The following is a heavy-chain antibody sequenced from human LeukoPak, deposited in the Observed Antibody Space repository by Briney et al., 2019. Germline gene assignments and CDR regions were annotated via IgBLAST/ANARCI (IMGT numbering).Heavy chain of an antibody. CDR2: MNPNSGNT. J-gene: IGHJ4*02. CDR1: GYTFTSTD. D-gene: IGHD2-8*01. V-gene: IGHV1-8*01. CDR3: ARTCTNSVCYEGADFDY. Sequence: ASVKVSCKASGYTFTSTDINWVRQASGQGLEWMGWMNPNSGNTGYAQKFQGRVAMTRNTSKSTAYMELSSLRSEDTAVYYCARTCTNSVCYEGADFDYWGQGTLVTVSS.